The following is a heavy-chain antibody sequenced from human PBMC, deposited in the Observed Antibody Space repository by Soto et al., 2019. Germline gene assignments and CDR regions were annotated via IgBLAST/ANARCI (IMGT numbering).Heavy chain of an antibody. CDR3: ARGDSNSWSDY. V-gene: IGHV3-30-3*01. J-gene: IGHJ4*02. D-gene: IGHD6-13*01. CDR2: ISYDGTNK. CDR1: GFTFRSYA. Sequence: QVQLVESGGGVVQPGRSLRLSCAASGFTFRSYAMDWVRQAPGKGLEWVAVISYDGTNKYYADSVKGRFTISRDNSKNMLFLQMNSLGAEDTAVYYCARGDSNSWSDYWGQGTLVTVSS.